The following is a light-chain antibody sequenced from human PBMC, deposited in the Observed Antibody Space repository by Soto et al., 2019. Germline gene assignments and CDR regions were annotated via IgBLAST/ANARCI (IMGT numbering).Light chain of an antibody. J-gene: IGKJ4*01. CDR3: QQYNNWPRDT. CDR1: QSINST. Sequence: EIVMTQSPAPLSLSPGERATLSGRASQSINSTLAWYQQKPGQSPRLLMFRVSSRAAGVPARFSGSGSETEFNLTISSLQSEDFAVYYCQQYNNWPRDTFGGGTRVETK. CDR2: RVS. V-gene: IGKV3-15*01.